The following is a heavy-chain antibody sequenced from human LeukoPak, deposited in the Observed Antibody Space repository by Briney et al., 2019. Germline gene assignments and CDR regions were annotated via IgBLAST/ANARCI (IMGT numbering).Heavy chain of an antibody. CDR3: ARDRENYCSSTSCYSWFDP. CDR1: GFTFSSYW. D-gene: IGHD2-2*02. J-gene: IGHJ5*02. Sequence: GGSLRLSCAASGFTFSSYWMSWVRQAPGKGLEWVANIKQDGSEKYYVDSVKGRFTISRDIAKNSLYLQMNSLRAEDTAVYYCARDRENYCSSTSCYSWFDPWGQGTLVTVSS. V-gene: IGHV3-7*01. CDR2: IKQDGSEK.